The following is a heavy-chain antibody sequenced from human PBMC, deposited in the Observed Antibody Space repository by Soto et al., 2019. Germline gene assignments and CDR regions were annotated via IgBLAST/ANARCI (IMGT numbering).Heavy chain of an antibody. CDR2: INHSGST. CDR3: ARGRVVLLWFGDHNWFDP. CDR1: GGSCSCYY. J-gene: IGHJ5*02. D-gene: IGHD3-10*01. V-gene: IGHV4-34*01. Sequence: PSETLSLTCAVYGGSCSCYYLSWIRQPPGKGLEWIGEINHSGSTNYNPSLKSRVTISVDTSKNQFSLKLSSVTAADTAVYYCARGRVVLLWFGDHNWFDPWGQGTLVTVSS.